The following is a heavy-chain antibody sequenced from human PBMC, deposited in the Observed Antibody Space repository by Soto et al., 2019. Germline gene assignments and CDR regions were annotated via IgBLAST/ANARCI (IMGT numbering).Heavy chain of an antibody. CDR2: FYHSGST. CDR1: GYSISSCYY. Sequence: PSETLSLTCAVSGYSISSCYYWGWIRQPPGKGLEWIGSFYHSGSTYYNPSLKSRVTISVDTSKNQFSLKLRSVTAADTAVYYCARGTRYRYGYNWFDTWGQGTLVTVS. D-gene: IGHD5-18*01. J-gene: IGHJ5*02. CDR3: ARGTRYRYGYNWFDT. V-gene: IGHV4-38-2*01.